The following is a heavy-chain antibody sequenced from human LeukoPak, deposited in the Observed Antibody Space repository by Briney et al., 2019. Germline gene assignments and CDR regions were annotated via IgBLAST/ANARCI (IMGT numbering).Heavy chain of an antibody. V-gene: IGHV3-23*01. D-gene: IGHD3-22*01. Sequence: GGSLRPSCAASGFTFSSYWMSRVRQAPGKGLEWVSAIDGSGGSTYYADSVKGRFTISRDNSKNTLYLQMNSLRAEDTAVYYCAKDGSYYYDSTPFDYWGQGTLVTVSS. CDR2: IDGSGGST. J-gene: IGHJ4*02. CDR1: GFTFSSYW. CDR3: AKDGSYYYDSTPFDY.